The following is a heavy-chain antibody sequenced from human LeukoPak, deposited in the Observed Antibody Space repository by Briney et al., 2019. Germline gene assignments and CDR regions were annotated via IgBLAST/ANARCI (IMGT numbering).Heavy chain of an antibody. CDR2: INPSGGST. CDR3: ARGPPRRDGYNPFSFDY. V-gene: IGHV1-46*01. D-gene: IGHD5-24*01. Sequence: ASVTVSCKASGYTFASYYMHWVRQAPGQGLGWMGIINPSGGSTSYAQKFQGRVTMTRDMSTSTVYMELSSLRSEDTAVYYCARGPPRRDGYNPFSFDYWGQGTLVTVSS. CDR1: GYTFASYY. J-gene: IGHJ4*02.